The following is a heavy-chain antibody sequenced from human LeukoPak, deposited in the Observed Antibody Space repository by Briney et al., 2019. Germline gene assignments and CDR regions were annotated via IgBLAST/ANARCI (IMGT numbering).Heavy chain of an antibody. D-gene: IGHD6-13*01. CDR2: ISAYNGNI. J-gene: IGHJ6*02. CDR3: ARDPLRSSWSTYKNAMDV. CDR1: GYTFTGYC. V-gene: IGHV1-18*04. Sequence: ASVKVSCKASGYTFTGYCMHWVRQAPGQGLEWMGWISAYNGNIEYSRKVEGRVTLTTDASTSTAYMELVSLTSDDTAVYYCARDPLRSSWSTYKNAMDVWGQGTTVTVS.